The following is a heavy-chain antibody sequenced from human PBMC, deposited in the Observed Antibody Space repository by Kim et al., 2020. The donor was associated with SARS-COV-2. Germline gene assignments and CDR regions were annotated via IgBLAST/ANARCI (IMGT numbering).Heavy chain of an antibody. J-gene: IGHJ3*01. CDR2: IYYSGST. CDR3: ARANSITMIVVVINAF. CDR1: GGSISSGGYY. D-gene: IGHD3-22*01. Sequence: SETLSHTCTVSGGSISSGGYYWSWIRQHPGKGLEWIGYIYYSGSTYYNPSLKSRVTISVDTSKNQFSLKLSSVTAADPAVYYCARANSITMIVVVINAF. V-gene: IGHV4-31*03.